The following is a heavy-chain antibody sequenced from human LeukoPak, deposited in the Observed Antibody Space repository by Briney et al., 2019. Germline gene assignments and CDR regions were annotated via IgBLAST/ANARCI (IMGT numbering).Heavy chain of an antibody. CDR2: ISGDGGTT. CDR3: AKDIGGLNY. V-gene: IGHV3-43*02. D-gene: IGHD6-25*01. Sequence: EGSLRLSCAASGFTFDDYAMHWVRQAPGKGLEWVSLISGDGGTTYYADSVKGRFTISRDNRKKSLYLQMNSLRTEDTALYYCAKDIGGLNYCGQGTLVTVSS. J-gene: IGHJ4*02. CDR1: GFTFDDYA.